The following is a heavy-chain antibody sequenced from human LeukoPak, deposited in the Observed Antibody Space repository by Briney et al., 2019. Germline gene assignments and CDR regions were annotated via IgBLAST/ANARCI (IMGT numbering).Heavy chain of an antibody. V-gene: IGHV3-48*01. CDR3: ARDLIQLEAYFDY. J-gene: IGHJ4*02. D-gene: IGHD5-18*01. Sequence: GGSLRLSCAGFSFITYSMNWVRQAPGKGLEWVSYISSGSSTIYYADSVKGRFTISRDNGKNSLYLQMNSLRAEDTAVYYCARDLIQLEAYFDYWGQGTLVTVSS. CDR2: ISSGSSTI. CDR1: FSFITYS.